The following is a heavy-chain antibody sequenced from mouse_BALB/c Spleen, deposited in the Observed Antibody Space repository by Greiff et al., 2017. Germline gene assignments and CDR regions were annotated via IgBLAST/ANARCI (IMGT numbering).Heavy chain of an antibody. D-gene: IGHD1-2*01. CDR1: GYAFSSYW. CDR3: ARMGLLRLPYFDY. J-gene: IGHJ2*01. V-gene: IGHV1-80*01. Sequence: QVQLKQSGAELVRPGSSVKISCKASGYAFSSYWMNWVKQRPGQGLEWIGQIYPGDGDTNYNGKFKGKATLTADKSSCTAYMQLSSLTSEDSAVYFCARMGLLRLPYFDYWGQGTTLTVSS. CDR2: IYPGDGDT.